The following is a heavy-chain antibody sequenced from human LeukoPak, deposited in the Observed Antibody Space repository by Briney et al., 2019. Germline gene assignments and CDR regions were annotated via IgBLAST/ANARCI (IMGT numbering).Heavy chain of an antibody. V-gene: IGHV3-21*06. J-gene: IGHJ4*02. Sequence: NTGGSLRLSCAASGFTFSSYSMNWVRQAPGKGLEWVSSISSSSSYIWYADSVKGRFTISRDNAKNSLYLQMISLRAEDTAVYYCARDKVAPATGRVGYWGQGTLVTVSS. D-gene: IGHD2-2*01. CDR1: GFTFSSYS. CDR2: ISSSSSYI. CDR3: ARDKVAPATGRVGY.